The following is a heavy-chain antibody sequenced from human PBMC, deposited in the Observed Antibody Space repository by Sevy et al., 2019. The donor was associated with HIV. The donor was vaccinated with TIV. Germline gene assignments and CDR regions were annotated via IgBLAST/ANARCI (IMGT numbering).Heavy chain of an antibody. CDR3: AAPLPSGWYEGTGGYFDL. Sequence: SETLSLTCTISGGSISSSSYYWGWIRQPPGKGLEWMGSLYSTGATSYNPSLESRVTVSADTSRNRFYLKLDSVNAAGTAVYYCAAPLPSGWYEGTGGYFDLWGRGTLVTVSS. V-gene: IGHV4-39*01. J-gene: IGHJ2*01. CDR2: LYSTGAT. CDR1: GGSISSSSYY. D-gene: IGHD6-19*01.